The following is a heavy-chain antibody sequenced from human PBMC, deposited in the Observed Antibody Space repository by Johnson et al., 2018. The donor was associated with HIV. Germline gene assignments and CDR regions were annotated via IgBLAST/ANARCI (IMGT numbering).Heavy chain of an antibody. J-gene: IGHJ3*02. CDR1: GFTVSSNY. V-gene: IGHV3-66*02. Sequence: VQLVESGGGLVQPGGSLRLSCAASGFTVSSNYMSWVRQAPGKGLEWVSVIYSGGSTYSADSVKGRFTISSDNSKNTLYLQMNSLRAEDTAVYYCAKGLKLGSGDDAFDIWGQGTMVTVSS. CDR3: AKGLKLGSGDDAFDI. CDR2: IYSGGST. D-gene: IGHD7-27*01.